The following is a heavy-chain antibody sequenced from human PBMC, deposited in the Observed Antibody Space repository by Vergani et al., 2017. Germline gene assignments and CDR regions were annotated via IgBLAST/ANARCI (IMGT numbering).Heavy chain of an antibody. Sequence: QAQLVQSGAEVKKPGASVRVSCKASRYPFSRYGISWVRQAPGQGLEWMGRIIPIFGTANYAQKFQGRVTITADESTSTAYMELSSLRSEDTAVYYCARGGPEWWLQLDYWGQGTLVTVSS. V-gene: IGHV1-69*13. CDR3: ARGGPEWWLQLDY. CDR2: IIPIFGTA. D-gene: IGHD5-24*01. CDR1: RYPFSRYG. J-gene: IGHJ4*02.